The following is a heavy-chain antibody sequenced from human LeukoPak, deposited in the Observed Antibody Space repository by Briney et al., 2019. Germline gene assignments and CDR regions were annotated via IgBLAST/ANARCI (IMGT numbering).Heavy chain of an antibody. CDR3: ARASGANYYFDY. D-gene: IGHD1-7*01. J-gene: IGHJ4*02. V-gene: IGHV4-59*01. CDR2: IYYSGST. CDR1: GGSISSNY. Sequence: SETLSLACTVSGGSISSNYWSWIRQPPGKGLEWIGYIYYSGSTNYNPSLKSRVTISVDTSKNQFSLKLSSVTAADTAVYYCARASGANYYFDYWGQGALVTVSS.